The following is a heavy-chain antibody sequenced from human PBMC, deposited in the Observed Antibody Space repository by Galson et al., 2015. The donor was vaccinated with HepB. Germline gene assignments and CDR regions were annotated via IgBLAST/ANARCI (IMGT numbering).Heavy chain of an antibody. CDR3: ARVWYYDTWWFDP. Sequence: SLRLSCAASGFTFSSYWMSWVRQAPGKGLEWVANIKQDGSEKYYVDSVKGRFTISRDNAKNSLYLQMNSLRAEDTAVYYCARVWYYDTWWFDPWGQGTLVTVSS. J-gene: IGHJ5*02. CDR2: IKQDGSEK. D-gene: IGHD3-22*01. V-gene: IGHV3-7*03. CDR1: GFTFSSYW.